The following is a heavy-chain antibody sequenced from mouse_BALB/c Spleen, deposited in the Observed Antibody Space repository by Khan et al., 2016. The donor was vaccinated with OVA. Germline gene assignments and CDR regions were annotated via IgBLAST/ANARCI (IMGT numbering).Heavy chain of an antibody. CDR2: IDPENGNA. V-gene: IGHV14-1*02. J-gene: IGHJ3*01. Sequence: EVQLQQSGAELVRPGALVKLSCKASGFNIKDYYILWVKQRPEQGLEWIAWIDPENGNAIYDPKFQAKASITADTSSNTAYLQLSSLTSEDTAVYYCARRGYGNYWFAYWGQGTLVTVSA. CDR3: ARRGYGNYWFAY. D-gene: IGHD2-1*01. CDR1: GFNIKDYY.